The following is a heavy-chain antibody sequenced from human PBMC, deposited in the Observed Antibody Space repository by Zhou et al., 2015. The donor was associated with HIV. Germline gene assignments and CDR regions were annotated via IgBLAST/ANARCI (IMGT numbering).Heavy chain of an antibody. V-gene: IGHV1-69*02. CDR1: GGTFSSYT. CDR3: AASVVTARPNYYYYGMDV. D-gene: IGHD3-22*01. CDR2: IIPILGIA. Sequence: QVQLVQSGAEVKKPGSSVKVSCKASGGTFSSYTISWVRQAPGQGLEWMGRIIPILGIANYAQKFQGRVTITADKSTSTAYMELSSLRSEDTAVYYCAASVVTARPNYYYYGMDVWGQGTTVTVSS. J-gene: IGHJ6*02.